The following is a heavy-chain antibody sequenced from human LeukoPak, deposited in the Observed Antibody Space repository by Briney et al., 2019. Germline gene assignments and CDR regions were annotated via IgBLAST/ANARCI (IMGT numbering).Heavy chain of an antibody. J-gene: IGHJ4*02. CDR3: AKDSSYYYDSSGYYFDY. CDR2: ISGSGGST. D-gene: IGHD3-22*01. V-gene: IGHV3-23*01. Sequence: GGSLRLSCAASGFTFSSYAVSWVRQAPGKGLEWVSAISGSGGSTYYADSVKGRFTISRDNSKNTLYLQMNSLRAEDTAVYYCAKDSSYYYDSSGYYFDYWGQGTLVTVSS. CDR1: GFTFSSYA.